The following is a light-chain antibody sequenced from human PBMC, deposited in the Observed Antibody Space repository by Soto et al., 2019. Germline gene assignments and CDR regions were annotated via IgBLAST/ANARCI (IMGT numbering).Light chain of an antibody. J-gene: IGKJ2*01. CDR2: ATS. CDR1: QDIVKY. V-gene: IGKV1-39*01. Sequence: DIQMTQSPSSLSASVGDRVTITCRASQDIVKYLNWYQQKSGKAPKLLIYATSSLQTGVTPRFSGSGSRADFTLTINTLQPEDFATYYCQQTYSSPWSTFGQGTRLDIK. CDR3: QQTYSSPWST.